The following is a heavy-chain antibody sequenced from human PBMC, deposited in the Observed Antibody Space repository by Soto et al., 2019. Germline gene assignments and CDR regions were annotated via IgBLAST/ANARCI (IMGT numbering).Heavy chain of an antibody. CDR2: INHSGNN. D-gene: IGHD3-9*01. CDR1: GGYFSTYY. Sequence: QLQQWGAGLLKPSETLSLTCVVSGGYFSTYYYNWIRQSPGKGLEWIGEINHSGNNNYSPSLKSRVNMSLDTSKNQFSLKLTSVTAADTAVYYFARDGSNDWQVALDILGQGTLVTVSS. V-gene: IGHV4-34*01. CDR3: ARDGSNDWQVALDI. J-gene: IGHJ3*02.